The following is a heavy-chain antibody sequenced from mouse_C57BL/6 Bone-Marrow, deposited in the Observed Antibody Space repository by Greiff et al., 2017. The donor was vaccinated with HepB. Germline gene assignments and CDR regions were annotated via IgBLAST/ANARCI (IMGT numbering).Heavy chain of an antibody. J-gene: IGHJ4*01. V-gene: IGHV1-39*01. Sequence: EVQGVESGPELVKPGASVKISCKASGYSFTDYNMNWVKQSNGKSLEWIGVINPNYGTTSYNQKFKGKATLTVDQSSSTAYMQLNSLTSEDSAVYYCARANIYYYPYYAMDYWGQGTSVTVSS. CDR1: GYSFTDYN. CDR2: INPNYGTT. D-gene: IGHD1-1*01. CDR3: ARANIYYYPYYAMDY.